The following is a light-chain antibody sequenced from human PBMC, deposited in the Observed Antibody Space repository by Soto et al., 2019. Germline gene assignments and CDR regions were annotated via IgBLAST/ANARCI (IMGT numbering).Light chain of an antibody. Sequence: QSVLTQPRSVSGSPGQSVTISCTGTSSDVGGYNYVSWYQQHPGKAPKLMIYDVSKRPSGVPDRFSGSKYGNTASLTISGLQAEDEADYYCCSYAGSYTHVVFGGGTKLTVL. CDR3: CSYAGSYTHVV. V-gene: IGLV2-11*01. J-gene: IGLJ2*01. CDR2: DVS. CDR1: SSDVGGYNY.